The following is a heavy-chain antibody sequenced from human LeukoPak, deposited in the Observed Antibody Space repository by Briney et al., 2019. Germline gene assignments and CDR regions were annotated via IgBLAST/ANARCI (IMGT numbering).Heavy chain of an antibody. CDR2: INHSGST. D-gene: IGHD3-22*01. CDR1: GGSFSGYY. J-gene: IGHJ4*02. V-gene: IGHV4-34*01. CDR3: ARAKVKTSGHYYDSSGYYDFDY. Sequence: SETLSLTCAVYGGSFSGYYWSWIRQPPGKGLEWIGEINHSGSTNYNPSLKSRVTISVDTSKNQFSLKLSSVTAADTAVYYCARAKVKTSGHYYDSSGYYDFDYWGQGTLVTVPS.